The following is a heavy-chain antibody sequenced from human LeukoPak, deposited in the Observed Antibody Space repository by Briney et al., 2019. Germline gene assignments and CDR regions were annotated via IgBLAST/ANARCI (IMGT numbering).Heavy chain of an antibody. D-gene: IGHD1-26*01. CDR2: IWYDGSNK. CDR3: ARDSGNYHGATSAFDI. Sequence: PGRSLRLSCAASGFTFSSYGMHWVRQAPGKGLEWVAVIWYDGSNKYYADSVKGRFTISRDNSKNLLYLQMNSLRAEDTAVYYCARDSGNYHGATSAFDIWGQGTMVTVSS. J-gene: IGHJ3*02. CDR1: GFTFSSYG. V-gene: IGHV3-33*01.